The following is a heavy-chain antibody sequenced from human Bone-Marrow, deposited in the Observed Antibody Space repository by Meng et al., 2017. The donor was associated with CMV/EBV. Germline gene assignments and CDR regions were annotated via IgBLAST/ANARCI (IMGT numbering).Heavy chain of an antibody. CDR1: GFTFSDYY. Sequence: GESLKISCAASGFTFSDYYMSWIRQAPGKGLEWVSYISSSGSTIYYADSVKGRFTISRDNAKNSLYLQMNSLRAEDTAVYYCARARNKPTHYFDYWGQGTLVTVSS. CDR3: ARARNKPTHYFDY. CDR2: ISSSGSTI. J-gene: IGHJ4*02. D-gene: IGHD1-14*01. V-gene: IGHV3-11*04.